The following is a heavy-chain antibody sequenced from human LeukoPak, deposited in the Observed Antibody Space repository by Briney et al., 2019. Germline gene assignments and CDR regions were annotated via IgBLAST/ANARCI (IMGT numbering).Heavy chain of an antibody. CDR1: GFTFSNYA. CDR3: AKGRYYNILTGYPRQYYFDY. J-gene: IGHJ4*02. D-gene: IGHD3-9*01. V-gene: IGHV3-30*02. Sequence: GGSLRLSCAASGFTFSNYAMHWVRQAPGKGLEWVTFIRYDGSNKYYADSVKGRFTISRDNSKNTLYLQMNSLRAEDTAVYYCAKGRYYNILTGYPRQYYFDYWGQGTLVTVSS. CDR2: IRYDGSNK.